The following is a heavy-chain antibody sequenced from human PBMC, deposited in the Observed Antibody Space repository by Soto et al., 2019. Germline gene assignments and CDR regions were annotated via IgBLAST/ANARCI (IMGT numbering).Heavy chain of an antibody. CDR3: ARGTGNYCGSGPFEYGLDV. Sequence: QVQLQESGPGLVKPSQTLSLTCAVSGGSVSSGAFYWTWVRQHPGKGLQWIGYITYTGSTYYNPSLRSRVLMSAATSKNQFSLRLSSVTAADTGIFYGARGTGNYCGSGPFEYGLDVWGQGTTVTVSS. D-gene: IGHD3-10*01. J-gene: IGHJ6*02. V-gene: IGHV4-31*11. CDR2: ITYTGST. CDR1: GGSVSSGAFY.